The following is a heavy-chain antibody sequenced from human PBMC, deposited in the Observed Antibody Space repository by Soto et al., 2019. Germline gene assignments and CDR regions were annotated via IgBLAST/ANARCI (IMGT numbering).Heavy chain of an antibody. D-gene: IGHD3-10*01. CDR2: INSDGSST. CDR1: GFTFSSYW. J-gene: IGHJ4*02. Sequence: EVQLVESGGGLVQPGGSLRLSCAASGFTFSSYWMHWVRQAPGKGMVWVSRINSDGSSTSYADSVKGRFTISRDNAKNTLYLQMNSLRAEDTAVYYCARVTGDPYEFDYWGQGTLVTVSS. CDR3: ARVTGDPYEFDY. V-gene: IGHV3-74*01.